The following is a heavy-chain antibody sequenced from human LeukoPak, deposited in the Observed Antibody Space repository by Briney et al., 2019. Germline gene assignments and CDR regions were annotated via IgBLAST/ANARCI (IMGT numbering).Heavy chain of an antibody. J-gene: IGHJ4*02. CDR3: ARDLSGYCTNGVCSPEN. CDR1: GFTFSDFY. V-gene: IGHV3-11*04. D-gene: IGHD2-8*01. Sequence: PGGSLRLSCAASGFTFSDFYMSWIRQAPGKGLEWVSYISSSGSTIYYADSVKGRFAISRDNAKNTLYLQMNSLRAEDTAVYYCARDLSGYCTNGVCSPENLGQGTLVTVSS. CDR2: ISSSGSTI.